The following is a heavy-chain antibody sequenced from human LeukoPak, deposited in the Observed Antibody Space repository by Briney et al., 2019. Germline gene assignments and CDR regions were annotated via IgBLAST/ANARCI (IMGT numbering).Heavy chain of an antibody. Sequence: SVKVSCKASGGTFSSYAISWVRQAPGQGLEWMGRIIPIFGTANYAQKFQGRVTITTDESTSTAYMELSSLRSEDTAVYYCASGYYDFWSGSYWGHGTLVTVSS. D-gene: IGHD3-3*01. CDR1: GGTFSSYA. J-gene: IGHJ4*01. V-gene: IGHV1-69*05. CDR3: ASGYYDFWSGSY. CDR2: IIPIFGTA.